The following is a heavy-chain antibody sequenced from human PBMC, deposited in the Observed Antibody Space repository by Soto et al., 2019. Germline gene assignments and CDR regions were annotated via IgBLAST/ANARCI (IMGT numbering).Heavy chain of an antibody. Sequence: SETVSLTCPVSGDSLSTYDYYWSWFRQPPGGGLQWIGYIYYSGTTYYNPSLKSRVTLSMDTSKDQFSLRLSSVTAADTAVYYCARGIGVFDSWGPGTLVTVSS. CDR1: GDSLSTYDYY. D-gene: IGHD3-10*01. CDR2: IYYSGTT. CDR3: ARGIGVFDS. V-gene: IGHV4-30-4*01. J-gene: IGHJ4*02.